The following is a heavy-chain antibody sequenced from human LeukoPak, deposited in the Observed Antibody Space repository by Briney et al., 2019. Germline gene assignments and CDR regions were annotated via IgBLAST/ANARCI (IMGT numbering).Heavy chain of an antibody. CDR1: GGSISSSSYY. CDR2: IYYSGST. J-gene: IGHJ4*02. V-gene: IGHV4-31*03. CDR3: ARATVDSSGFDY. D-gene: IGHD3-22*01. Sequence: SETLSLTCSVSGGSISSSSYYWGWIRQHPGKGLEWIGYIYYSGSTYYNPSLKSRVTISVDTSKNQFSLKLSSVTAADTAVYYCARATVDSSGFDYWGQGTLVTVST.